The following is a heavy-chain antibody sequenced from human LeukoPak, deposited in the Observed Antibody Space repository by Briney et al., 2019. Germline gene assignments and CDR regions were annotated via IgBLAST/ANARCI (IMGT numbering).Heavy chain of an antibody. D-gene: IGHD6-19*01. CDR1: GFTFSSYA. Sequence: GGSLRLSCAASGFTFSSYAMNWVRQAPGKGLEWVLGISGGGGSTYYADSVKGRFTISRDNSKNTLYLQMNSLRAEDTAVYYCAKDGRGWRGYSQHWGQGTLVTVSS. CDR2: ISGGGGST. CDR3: AKDGRGWRGYSQH. V-gene: IGHV3-23*01. J-gene: IGHJ1*01.